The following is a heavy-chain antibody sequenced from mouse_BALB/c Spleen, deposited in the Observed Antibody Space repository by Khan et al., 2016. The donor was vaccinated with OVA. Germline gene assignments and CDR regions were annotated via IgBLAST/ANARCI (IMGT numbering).Heavy chain of an antibody. CDR3: RRFGYLFAY. V-gene: IGHV1-5*01. CDR2: IYPGNSDT. J-gene: IGHJ3*01. CDR1: GYTFTSYW. Sequence: EVQLQQSGTVLARPGTSVKMSCKASGYTFTSYWMHWVKQRPGQGLEWIGSIYPGNSDTSYNQKFKGTAKLTAVTSTSTAYMELSNLTDEDSAVYYCRRFGYLFAYWGQGTLVTVSA. D-gene: IGHD2-14*01.